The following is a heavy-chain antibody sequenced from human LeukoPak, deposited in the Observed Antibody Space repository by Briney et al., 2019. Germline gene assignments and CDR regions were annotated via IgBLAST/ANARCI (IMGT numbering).Heavy chain of an antibody. CDR1: GFTFSSYS. CDR3: ARVVRIVGAPQNL. V-gene: IGHV3-21*01. J-gene: IGHJ5*02. D-gene: IGHD1-26*01. CDR2: ISSASGYM. Sequence: PGGSLRLSCAASGFTFSSYSMNWVRQAPGKGLEWVSCISSASGYMYYADSVKGRFTISRDNAKNSLYLQMNSLRAEDTAVYYCARVVRIVGAPQNLWGQGTLVTVSS.